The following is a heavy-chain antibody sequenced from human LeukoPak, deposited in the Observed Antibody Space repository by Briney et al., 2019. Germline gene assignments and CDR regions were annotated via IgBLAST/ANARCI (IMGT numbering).Heavy chain of an antibody. D-gene: IGHD5-12*01. Sequence: GGSLRLSCAVSGFTFSTYWMTWVRQAPGKGLEWVASIKQDGGDTYSVDSVRGRFTISRDNAKNSLYLEMNSLRVEDTAVYYCATSGYSGYGIDYWGQGTLVAVSS. V-gene: IGHV3-7*03. J-gene: IGHJ4*02. CDR1: GFTFSTYW. CDR3: ATSGYSGYGIDY. CDR2: IKQDGGDT.